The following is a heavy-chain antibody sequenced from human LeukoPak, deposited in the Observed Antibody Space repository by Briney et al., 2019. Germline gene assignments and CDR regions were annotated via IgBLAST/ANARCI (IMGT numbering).Heavy chain of an antibody. J-gene: IGHJ6*02. CDR2: ISGSGGST. D-gene: IGHD5-18*01. Sequence: SGGSLRLSCAASGFTFSSYAMSWVRQAPGKGLEWVSAISGSGGSTYYADSVKGRFTISRDNSKNTLYLQMNSLRAEDTAVYYCAKDKPVDTAMVISYYYGMDVWGQGTTVTVSS. CDR1: GFTFSSYA. CDR3: AKDKPVDTAMVISYYYGMDV. V-gene: IGHV3-23*01.